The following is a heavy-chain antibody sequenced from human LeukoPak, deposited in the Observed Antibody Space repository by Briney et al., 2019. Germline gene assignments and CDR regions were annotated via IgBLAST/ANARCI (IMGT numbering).Heavy chain of an antibody. CDR3: TKVRGAAEIDY. CDR1: GFTFISYN. V-gene: IGHV3-21*01. D-gene: IGHD6-25*01. J-gene: IGHJ4*02. CDR2: ISSSTSYI. Sequence: PGGSLRLSCAASGFTFISYNTNWVRQAPGKGLEWVSSISSSTSYIYYADSVKGRFTISRDNAKNSLYLQMNSLRAEDTAVYYCTKVRGAAEIDYWGQGTLVTVSS.